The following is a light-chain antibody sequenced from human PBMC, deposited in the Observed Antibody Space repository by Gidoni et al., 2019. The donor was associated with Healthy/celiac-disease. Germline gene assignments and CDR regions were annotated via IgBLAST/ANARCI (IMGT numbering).Light chain of an antibody. CDR1: QDISNY. Sequence: DIQMTQSPSSLSASVGDRVTITCHASQDISNYLNWYQQKPGKAPKLLIYDASNLETGVPSRFSGSGSGTDFTFTISVLQPEDIATYYCQQYDNLPALTFGGGTKVEIK. CDR3: QQYDNLPALT. J-gene: IGKJ4*01. CDR2: DAS. V-gene: IGKV1-33*01.